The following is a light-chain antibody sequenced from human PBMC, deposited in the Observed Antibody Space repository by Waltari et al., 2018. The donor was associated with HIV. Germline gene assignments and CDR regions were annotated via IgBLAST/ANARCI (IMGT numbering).Light chain of an antibody. CDR2: RNN. J-gene: IGLJ2*01. CDR1: SSNIGSTF. Sequence: QSVLTQPPSASGTPGQSVTITCSVISSNIGSTFVYWYQQVPGTAPKLLIYRNNQRPSGVPDRFSGSKSGTSASLAISGLRAEDEADYYCAAWDDSLSGGVFGGGTKLTVL. V-gene: IGLV1-47*01. CDR3: AAWDDSLSGGV.